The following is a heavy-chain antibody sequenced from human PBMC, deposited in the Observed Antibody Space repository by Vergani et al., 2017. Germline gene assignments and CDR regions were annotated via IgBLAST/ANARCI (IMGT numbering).Heavy chain of an antibody. D-gene: IGHD3-10*01. CDR3: ARDKNGSGSSD. J-gene: IGHJ4*02. V-gene: IGHV4-59*01. CDR1: GGSISSYY. Sequence: QVQLQESGPGLVKPSETPSLTCTVSGGSISSYYWSWIRQPPGKGLEWIGYIYYSGSTNYNPSLKSRVTISVDTSKNQFSLKLSSVTAADTAVYYCARDKNGSGSSDWGQGTLVTVSS. CDR2: IYYSGST.